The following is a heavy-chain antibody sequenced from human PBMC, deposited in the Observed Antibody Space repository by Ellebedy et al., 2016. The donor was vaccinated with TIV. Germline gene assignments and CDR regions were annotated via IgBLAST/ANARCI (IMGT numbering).Heavy chain of an antibody. D-gene: IGHD4-17*01. CDR3: ARRGSYGDYAVQVNNWFGV. V-gene: IGHV3-7*01. Sequence: GEALKISCVASGFHVRSYWMGWVRQAPGKGLAWVANIYQDGSQKSYVDSAEGRFTISIDNAKNSLYLEMRSLRVEDTAMYYCARRGSYGDYAVQVNNWFGVWGQGIPVTVSP. J-gene: IGHJ5*02. CDR2: IYQDGSQK. CDR1: GFHVRSYW.